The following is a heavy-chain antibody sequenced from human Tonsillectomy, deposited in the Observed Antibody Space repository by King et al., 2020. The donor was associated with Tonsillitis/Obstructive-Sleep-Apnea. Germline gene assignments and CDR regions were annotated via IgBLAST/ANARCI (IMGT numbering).Heavy chain of an antibody. CDR2: IFSNDEK. Sequence: TLKESGPVLVKPTETLTLTCTVSGFSLSSVTVGVSWIRQPPGKALEWLAHIFSNDEKSYTTSLESRLTISKDTSKSQVVLTMTNMDPVDTATYYCAPIEKTARGWYTMDVWGKGTTVTVSS. V-gene: IGHV2-26*01. CDR3: APIEKTARGWYTMDV. CDR1: GFSLSSVTVG. D-gene: IGHD6-19*01. J-gene: IGHJ6*03.